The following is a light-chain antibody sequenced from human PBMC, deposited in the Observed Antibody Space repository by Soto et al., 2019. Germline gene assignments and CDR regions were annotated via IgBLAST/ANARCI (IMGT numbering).Light chain of an antibody. CDR1: SSDVGGYNY. Sequence: QSALTQPASVSGSPGQSITISCTGTSSDVGGYNYVSWYQQHPGKAPKLMIYDVSNRPSGVSNRFSGSKSGNTASLTISGLQAEDEDDDYCSSYTSSSTLRVFGGGTKLTVL. V-gene: IGLV2-14*01. CDR3: SSYTSSSTLRV. J-gene: IGLJ2*01. CDR2: DVS.